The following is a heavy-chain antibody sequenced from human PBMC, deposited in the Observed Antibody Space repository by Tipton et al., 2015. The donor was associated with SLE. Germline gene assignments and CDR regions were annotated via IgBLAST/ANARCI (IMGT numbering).Heavy chain of an antibody. CDR3: AGTFNGDYVWFVP. J-gene: IGHJ5*02. V-gene: IGHV4-34*01. Sequence: TLSLTCAVYGGSFSGYYWSWIRQPPGKGLEWIGEINHSGSTNYNPSLKSRVTISVDTSKNQFSLKLSSVTAAETAVYYCAGTFNGDYVWFVPWGQGILVTVSS. CDR2: INHSGST. D-gene: IGHD4-17*01. CDR1: GGSFSGYY.